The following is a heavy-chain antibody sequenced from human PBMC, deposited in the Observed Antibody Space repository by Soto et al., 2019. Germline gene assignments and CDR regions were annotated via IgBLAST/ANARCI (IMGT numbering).Heavy chain of an antibody. CDR2: ISVFNGYA. J-gene: IGHJ5*01. Sequence: ASVKVSCKTSGYSFYNSGISWLRQAPGQGLEWMGWISVFNGYAHYAQKFQGRVSMTADTLTSTAYMELRGLRSDDTAMYYCSKNGTSWFASWGQGTPVTVSS. CDR3: SKNGTSWFAS. CDR1: GYSFYNSG. V-gene: IGHV1-18*01. D-gene: IGHD1-1*01.